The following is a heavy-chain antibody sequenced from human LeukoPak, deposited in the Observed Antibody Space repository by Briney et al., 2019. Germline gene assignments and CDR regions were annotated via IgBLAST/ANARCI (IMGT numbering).Heavy chain of an antibody. V-gene: IGHV1-8*01. CDR3: ARVQYDFWSGYWWDY. CDR2: MNPNSGNT. CDR1: GYTFTSQD. Sequence: ASVKVSCKASGYTFTSQDINWVRQATGQGLEWMGWMNPNSGNTGYAQKFQGRVTITRNTSISTAYMELSSLRSEDTAVYYCARVQYDFWSGYWWDYWGQGTLVTVSS. D-gene: IGHD3-3*01. J-gene: IGHJ4*02.